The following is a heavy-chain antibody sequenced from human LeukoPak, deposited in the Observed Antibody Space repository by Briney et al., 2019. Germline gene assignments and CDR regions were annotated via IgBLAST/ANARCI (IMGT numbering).Heavy chain of an antibody. CDR2: IYYSGST. V-gene: IGHV4-59*08. CDR3: ARHYGSYYYYVWGSYRSPQPFDY. CDR1: GGSLSSYY. Sequence: SETLSLTCTVSGGSLSSYYWSWIRQPPGKGLEWIGYIYYSGSTNYNPSLTSRVTISVDTSKNQFSLKLSSVTAADTAVYYCARHYGSYYYYVWGSYRSPQPFDYWGQGTLVTVSS. J-gene: IGHJ4*02. D-gene: IGHD3-16*02.